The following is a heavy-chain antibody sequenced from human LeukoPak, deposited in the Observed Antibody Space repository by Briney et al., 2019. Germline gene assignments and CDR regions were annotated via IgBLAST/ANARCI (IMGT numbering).Heavy chain of an antibody. Sequence: SQTLSLTCTVSGGSISSYYWSWIRQPPGKGLEWIGYIYYSGSTNYNPSLKSRVTISVDTSKNQFSLKLSSVTAADTAVYYCAGHKSSAWSFDYWGQGTLVTVSS. D-gene: IGHD6-19*01. CDR1: GGSISSYY. V-gene: IGHV4-59*01. J-gene: IGHJ4*02. CDR2: IYYSGST. CDR3: AGHKSSAWSFDY.